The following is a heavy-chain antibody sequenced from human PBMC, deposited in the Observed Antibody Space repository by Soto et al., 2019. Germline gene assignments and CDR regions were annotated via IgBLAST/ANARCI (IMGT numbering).Heavy chain of an antibody. D-gene: IGHD6-6*01. CDR1: GGTFSSYA. V-gene: IGHV1-69*13. J-gene: IGHJ4*02. CDR2: IIPIFGTA. CDR3: ARGGARTSYYFDY. Sequence: VKVSCKASGGTFSSYAISWVRQAPGQGLEWMGGIIPIFGTANYAQKFQGRVTITADESTSTAYMELSSLRSEDTAVYYCARGGARTSYYFDYWGQGTLVTVSS.